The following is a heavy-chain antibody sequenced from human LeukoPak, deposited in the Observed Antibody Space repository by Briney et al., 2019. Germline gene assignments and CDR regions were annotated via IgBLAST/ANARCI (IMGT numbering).Heavy chain of an antibody. CDR2: IIPILGIA. J-gene: IGHJ6*02. D-gene: IGHD3-10*01. CDR1: GGTFSSYA. Sequence: SVKVSCKASGGTFSSYAISWVRQAPGQGLEWMGRIIPILGIANYAQKFQGRVTITADKSTSTAYMELSSLRSEDTAVYYCARGRGHYYYYYGMDVWGQGTTVTVSS. CDR3: ARGRGHYYYYYGMDV. V-gene: IGHV1-69*04.